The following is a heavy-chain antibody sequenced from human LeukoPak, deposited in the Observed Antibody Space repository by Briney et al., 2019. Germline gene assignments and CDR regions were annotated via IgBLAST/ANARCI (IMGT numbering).Heavy chain of an antibody. V-gene: IGHV3-7*01. CDR3: ARLSAMVRGPEDIFYFEY. J-gene: IGHJ4*02. Sequence: GGSLRLSCEASGFTFTTYWLGWVRQPPGKGLEWVANIRPDGSEKYYVDSVKGRFTISRDIAKQSVFLQMTSLRVEDTAVYYCARLSAMVRGPEDIFYFEYWGLGTLVTVSS. CDR2: IRPDGSEK. D-gene: IGHD3-10*01. CDR1: GFTFTTYW.